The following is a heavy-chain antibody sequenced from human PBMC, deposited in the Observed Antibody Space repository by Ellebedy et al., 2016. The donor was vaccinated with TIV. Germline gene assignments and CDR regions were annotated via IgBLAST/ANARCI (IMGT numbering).Heavy chain of an antibody. J-gene: IGHJ4*02. Sequence: MPSETLSLTCTVSGGSISSYYWSWIRQPPGKGLEWIGSIYYSGSTYYNPSLKSRVTISVDTSKNQFSLKLSSVTAADTAVYYCARRRITMVRGVIAPDYWGQGTLVTVSS. CDR3: ARRRITMVRGVIAPDY. CDR2: IYYSGST. D-gene: IGHD3-10*01. V-gene: IGHV4-39*01. CDR1: GGSISSYY.